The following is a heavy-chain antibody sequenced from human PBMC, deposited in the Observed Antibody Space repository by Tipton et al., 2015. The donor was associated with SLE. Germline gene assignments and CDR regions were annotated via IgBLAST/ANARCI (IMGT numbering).Heavy chain of an antibody. CDR2: INQSGST. D-gene: IGHD6-19*01. V-gene: IGHV4-34*01. CDR3: ARGPFQRWPPGAY. Sequence: TLSLTCAVYGGSFSGHYWSWIRQPPGKGLGWIGEINQSGSTNYNPSLKSRVTISLDTSKSQFSLILNSLTAADTAVYYCARGPFQRWPPGAYWGQGTLVTVSS. CDR1: GGSFSGHY. J-gene: IGHJ4*02.